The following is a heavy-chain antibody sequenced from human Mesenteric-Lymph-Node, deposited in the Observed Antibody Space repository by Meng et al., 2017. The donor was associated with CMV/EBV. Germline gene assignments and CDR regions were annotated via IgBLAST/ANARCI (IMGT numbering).Heavy chain of an antibody. CDR3: ARDPWPAATRLYYCNGMDV. V-gene: IGHV3-15*01. D-gene: IGHD2-2*01. J-gene: IGHJ6*02. Sequence: GGSLRLSCAASGFTFSNAWMSWVRQAPGKGLEWVGRIKSKTDGGTTDYAAPVKGRFTISRDDANKSVYLHMSSLRIEDTAVYYCARDPWPAATRLYYCNGMDVWGQGTTVTVSS. CDR2: IKSKTDGGTT. CDR1: GFTFSNAW.